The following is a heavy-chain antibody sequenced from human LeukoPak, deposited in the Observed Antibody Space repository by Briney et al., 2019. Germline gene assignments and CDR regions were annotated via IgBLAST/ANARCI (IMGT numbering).Heavy chain of an antibody. D-gene: IGHD6-13*01. CDR2: ISAYNGNT. CDR1: GYTFTSYG. Sequence: GGSVKVSSQASGYTFTSYGISWVRPAPGQGLEWMGWISAYNGNTNYAQKLQGRVTMTTDTSTSTAYMELRSLRSDDTAVYYCARDSSSSFDYWGQGTLVTVSS. J-gene: IGHJ4*02. CDR3: ARDSSSSFDY. V-gene: IGHV1-18*01.